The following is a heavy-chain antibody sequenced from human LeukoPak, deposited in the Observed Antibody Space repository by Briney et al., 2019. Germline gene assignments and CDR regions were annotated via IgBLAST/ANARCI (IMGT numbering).Heavy chain of an antibody. V-gene: IGHV3-23*01. CDR1: AFTFNSYA. D-gene: IGHD3-22*01. CDR2: ISGGGDNT. J-gene: IGHJ4*02. CDR3: AKDRDYYDSSAFDY. Sequence: GGSLRLSCAASAFTFNSYAMSWVRQAPGKGLEWVSAISGGGDNTFYADSVKGRFTISRDNSKNTLYLQMNSLRAEDTAVYYCAKDRDYYDSSAFDYWGQGTLVTVSS.